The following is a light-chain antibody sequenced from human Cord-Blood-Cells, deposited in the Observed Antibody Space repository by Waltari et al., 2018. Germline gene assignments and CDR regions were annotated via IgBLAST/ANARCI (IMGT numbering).Light chain of an antibody. CDR2: DGS. J-gene: IGLJ1*01. V-gene: IGLV2-14*01. CDR3: SSYTSSRV. Sequence: QSALTQPASVSGSPGQSITISCTGTSSDVGGYNYVSWYQQHPGKAPKLLIYDGSNRPTGVSNRFSGSKAGNTASLTISGLQAEDEADYYCSSYTSSRVFGTGTKVTVL. CDR1: SSDVGGYNY.